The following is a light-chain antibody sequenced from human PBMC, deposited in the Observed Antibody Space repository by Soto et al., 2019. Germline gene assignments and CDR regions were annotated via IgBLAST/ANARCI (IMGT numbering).Light chain of an antibody. CDR3: VLYMGSGIRV. CDR2: STN. Sequence: QAVVTQEPSFSVSPGGTVTLTCGLSSGSVSTSYYPSWYQQTPGQAPRTLIYSTNTRSSGVPDRFSGSILGNKAALTITGAQADDESDYYCVLYMGSGIRVFGGGTHLTVL. CDR1: SGSVSTSYY. V-gene: IGLV8-61*01. J-gene: IGLJ7*01.